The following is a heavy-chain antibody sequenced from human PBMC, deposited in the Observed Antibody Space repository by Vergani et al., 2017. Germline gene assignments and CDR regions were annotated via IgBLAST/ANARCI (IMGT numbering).Heavy chain of an antibody. V-gene: IGHV3-30*18. CDR2: ISYDGSNK. D-gene: IGHD1-14*01. CDR1: GFTFSNYG. CDR3: AKDLNRGGLDY. Sequence: QVQLVESGGGVVQAGRSLRLSCAASGFTFSNYGMHRVRQAPGKGLEWVAVISYDGSNKYYADSVKGRFTISRDNSKNTLYLQMNSLRAEDKAVYYCAKDLNRGGLDYWGQGTLVTVSS. J-gene: IGHJ4*02.